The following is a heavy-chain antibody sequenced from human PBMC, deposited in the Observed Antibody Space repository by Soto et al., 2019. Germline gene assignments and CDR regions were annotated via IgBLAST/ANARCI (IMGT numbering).Heavy chain of an antibody. D-gene: IGHD2-2*01. CDR3: AKVTGPHVTSRMYYFDY. CDR2: ISYDGREK. CDR1: GFTFSSYG. Sequence: RRLSCAASGFTFSSYGMHWVRQAPGKGLEWVAGISYDGREKQYVDSVKGRFSISRDNSRKTLYLQMNSLRPEDTSVYYCAKVTGPHVTSRMYYFDYWGQGSLVTVYS. J-gene: IGHJ4*02. V-gene: IGHV3-30*18.